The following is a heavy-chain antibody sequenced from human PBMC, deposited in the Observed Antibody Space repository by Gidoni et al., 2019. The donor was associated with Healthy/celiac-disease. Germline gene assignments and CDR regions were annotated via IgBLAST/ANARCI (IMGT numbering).Heavy chain of an antibody. Sequence: QVQLQESGPGLVKPSETLSLTFTVSGASLRSYYWSCIRQPPGKGLEWIGYIYYSGSTNYNPSRKSRVTISVDTSKNQFSLKLSSVTAADTAVYYCARVGTVARHYYYYMDVWGKGTTVTVSS. CDR1: GASLRSYY. D-gene: IGHD6-19*01. V-gene: IGHV4-59*01. CDR2: IYYSGST. J-gene: IGHJ6*03. CDR3: ARVGTVARHYYYYMDV.